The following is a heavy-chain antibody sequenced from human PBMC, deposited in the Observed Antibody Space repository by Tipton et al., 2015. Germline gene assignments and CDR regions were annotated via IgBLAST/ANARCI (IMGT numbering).Heavy chain of an antibody. J-gene: IGHJ4*02. CDR3: ARLCPTVTGGLFDS. V-gene: IGHV4-4*02. CDR2: IYHNGDT. CDR1: GGSISSSNW. Sequence: TLSLTCVVSGGSISSSNWWTWVRQPPGKELEWIGHIYHNGDTIYNPSLNSRVTLSVDKSKKLFSLTLTSLTAADTALYYCARLCPTVTGGLFDSWGQGTLVTVSS. D-gene: IGHD4-17*01.